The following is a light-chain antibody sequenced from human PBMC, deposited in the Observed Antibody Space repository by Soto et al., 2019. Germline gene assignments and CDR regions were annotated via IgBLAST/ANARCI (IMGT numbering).Light chain of an antibody. CDR2: GAS. V-gene: IGKV3-20*01. Sequence: EIVLTQSPGTLSLSPGERASLSCRASQSIANSLAWYQQKPGQAPRLLIFGASNRATGIPYRFSGSGSGTDFTLTISRLQPEDFAVYHCQQYGGSPRTFGQGTKVERK. J-gene: IGKJ1*01. CDR1: QSIANS. CDR3: QQYGGSPRT.